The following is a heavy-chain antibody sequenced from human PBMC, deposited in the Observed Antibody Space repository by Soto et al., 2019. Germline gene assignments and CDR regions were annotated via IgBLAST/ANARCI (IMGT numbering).Heavy chain of an antibody. J-gene: IGHJ4*02. V-gene: IGHV1-46*01. Sequence: GASVKVSCKASGYTFTSYYMHWVRQAPGQGLEWMGIINPSGGSTSYAQKFQGRVTMTRDTSTSTVYMELSSLRSEDTAVYYCARSRGGSSGYSSKFDYWGQGTLVTVSS. CDR1: GYTFTSYY. CDR3: ARSRGGSSGYSSKFDY. D-gene: IGHD3-22*01. CDR2: INPSGGST.